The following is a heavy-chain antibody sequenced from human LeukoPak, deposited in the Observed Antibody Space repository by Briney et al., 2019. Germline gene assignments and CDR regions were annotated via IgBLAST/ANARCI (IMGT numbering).Heavy chain of an antibody. CDR3: ARDMGSLGLDY. D-gene: IGHD3-10*01. J-gene: IGHJ4*02. Sequence: SETLSLTCTVSGGSISPYYWSWIRQSPGKGLEWIGYIYYSGRTNYNPSLESRVTISVDTSKTQFSLKLSSVTAADTAVYYCARDMGSLGLDYWGQGTLDTASS. CDR1: GGSISPYY. CDR2: IYYSGRT. V-gene: IGHV4-59*01.